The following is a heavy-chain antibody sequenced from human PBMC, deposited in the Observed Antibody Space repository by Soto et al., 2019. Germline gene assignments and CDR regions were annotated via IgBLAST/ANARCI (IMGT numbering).Heavy chain of an antibody. D-gene: IGHD2-15*01. CDR1: GGTFSSYA. CDR2: IIPIFGTA. CDR3: ARDCSGGSCYSGTDYYYYGMDV. V-gene: IGHV1-69*13. Sequence: WASVKVSCKASGGTFSSYAISWVRQAPGQGLEWMGGIIPIFGTANYAQKFQGRVTITADESTSTAYMELSSLRSEDTAVYYCARDCSGGSCYSGTDYYYYGMDVWGQGTTVTVSS. J-gene: IGHJ6*02.